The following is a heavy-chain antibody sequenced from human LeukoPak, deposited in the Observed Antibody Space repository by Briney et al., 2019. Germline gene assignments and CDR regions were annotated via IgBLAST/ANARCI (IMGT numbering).Heavy chain of an antibody. CDR1: GSTFSSYS. Sequence: GGSLRLSCAASGSTFSSYSMNWVRQAPGKGLEWVSSISSSSSYIYYADSAKGRFTISRDNAKNLPYHQMNSLRAEDTAVYYCARVRRQDDYWGQGTLVTVSS. CDR2: ISSSSSYI. CDR3: ARVRRQDDY. J-gene: IGHJ4*02. V-gene: IGHV3-21*01.